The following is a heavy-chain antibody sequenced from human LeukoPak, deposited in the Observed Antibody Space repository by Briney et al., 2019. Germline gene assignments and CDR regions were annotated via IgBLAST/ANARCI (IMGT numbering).Heavy chain of an antibody. CDR1: GYSFTSYW. V-gene: IGHV5-51*01. CDR2: IYPGDSDT. D-gene: IGHD1-26*01. Sequence: GESLKISCKGSGYSFTSYWIGWVRQMPGKGVEWMGIIYPGDSDTRYSPSFQGQVTISADKSISTAYLQWSSLKASDTAMYYCARHGIVGATNHYFDYWGQGTLVTVSS. CDR3: ARHGIVGATNHYFDY. J-gene: IGHJ4*02.